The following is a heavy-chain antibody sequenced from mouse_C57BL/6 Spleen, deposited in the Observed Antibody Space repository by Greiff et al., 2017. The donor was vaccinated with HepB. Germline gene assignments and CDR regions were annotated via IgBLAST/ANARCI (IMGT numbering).Heavy chain of an antibody. J-gene: IGHJ1*03. Sequence: QVQLQQSGAELVKPGASVKLSCKASGYTFTSYWMHWVKQRPGQGLEWIGMIHPNSGSTNYNEKFKSKATLTVDKSSSTAYMQLSSLTSEDSAVYYCARSYGSSRYVDVWGTGTTVTVSS. CDR3: ARSYGSSRYVDV. V-gene: IGHV1-64*01. CDR2: IHPNSGST. CDR1: GYTFTSYW. D-gene: IGHD1-1*01.